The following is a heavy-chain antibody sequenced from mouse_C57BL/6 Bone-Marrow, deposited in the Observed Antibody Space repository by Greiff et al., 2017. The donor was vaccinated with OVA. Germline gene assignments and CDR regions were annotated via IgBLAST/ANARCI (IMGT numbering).Heavy chain of an antibody. J-gene: IGHJ2*01. Sequence: VQLKESGAELVRPGASVKLSCTASGFNIKDDYMHWVKQRPEQGLEWIGWIDPENGDTEYASKFQGKATITADTASNTAYLQLSSLTSEDTAVYYCTTPLYYGGQGTTLTVSS. V-gene: IGHV14-4*01. D-gene: IGHD6-1*01. CDR3: TTPLYY. CDR1: GFNIKDDY. CDR2: IDPENGDT.